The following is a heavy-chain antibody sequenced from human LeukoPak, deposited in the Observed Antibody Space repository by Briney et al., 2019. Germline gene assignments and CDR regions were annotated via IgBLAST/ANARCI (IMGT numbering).Heavy chain of an antibody. Sequence: GVSLRLSCAASGVTFSSYGMHWVRQDPGKGLEWVAVISYDGSNGYYADSVKGRFTISRDNSKNTLYLQMNSLRAEDTAVYYCAKDPHRSTYYDFWSGYFLNPVDYWGQGTLVTVSS. V-gene: IGHV3-30*18. CDR2: ISYDGSNG. CDR1: GVTFSSYG. CDR3: AKDPHRSTYYDFWSGYFLNPVDY. J-gene: IGHJ4*02. D-gene: IGHD3-3*01.